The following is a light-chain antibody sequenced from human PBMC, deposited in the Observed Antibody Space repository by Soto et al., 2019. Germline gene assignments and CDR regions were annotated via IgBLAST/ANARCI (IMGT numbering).Light chain of an antibody. CDR3: QQYNSYPLT. CDR1: QSISSW. CDR2: KAS. Sequence: QMSQSSSTLSASVGDRVTITCRASQSISSWLAWYQQKPGKAPKLLIYKASSLESGVPSRFSGSGSGTEFTLTISSLQPDDFATYYCQQYNSYPLTFGGGTKVDIK. J-gene: IGKJ4*01. V-gene: IGKV1-5*03.